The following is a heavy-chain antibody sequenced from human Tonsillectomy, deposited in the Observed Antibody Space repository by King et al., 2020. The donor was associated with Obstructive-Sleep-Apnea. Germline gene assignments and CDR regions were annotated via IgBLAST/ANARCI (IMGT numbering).Heavy chain of an antibody. CDR2: ITTISHYI. J-gene: IGHJ5*02. CDR1: GFIFREYD. D-gene: IGHD3-10*01. V-gene: IGHV3-21*01. CDR3: TSALGSRALRDNLFDL. Sequence: VQLVESGGGLDKPGGSLRLSCAASGFIFREYDMNWVRRAPGKGLEWGSAITTISHYIYYADSVKGRFTISRDNANNLVYLQMSSLRAEDTAMYYCTSALGSRALRDNLFDLWGQGTLVTVSS.